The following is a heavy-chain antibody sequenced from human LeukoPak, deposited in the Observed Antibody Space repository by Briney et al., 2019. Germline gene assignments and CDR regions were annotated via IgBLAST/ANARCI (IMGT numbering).Heavy chain of an antibody. J-gene: IGHJ6*02. CDR2: ISPSGGST. V-gene: IGHV1-46*01. CDR1: GYTFTSYY. CDR3: ARDVPYSSGWSYYYYYGMDV. D-gene: IGHD6-19*01. Sequence: PKASVKVSCKASGYTFTSYYMHWVRQAPGQGLEWMGIISPSGGSTSYAQKFQGRVTMTRDTSTSTVYMELSSLRSEDTAVYYCARDVPYSSGWSYYYYYGMDVWGQGTTVTVSS.